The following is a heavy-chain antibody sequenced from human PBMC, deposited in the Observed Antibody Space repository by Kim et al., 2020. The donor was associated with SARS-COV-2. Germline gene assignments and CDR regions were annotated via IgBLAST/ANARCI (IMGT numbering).Heavy chain of an antibody. Sequence: SETLSLTCTVSGGSISSYYWSWIRQPPGKGLEWIGSIYYSGSTNYNPSLKSRVTISVDPSKSQFSLKLSSVTAADTAVYYCAGDYYSYGYVGDSCSGMDVCGLGTTVTVSS. V-gene: IGHV4-59*01. J-gene: IGHJ6*02. CDR1: GGSISSYY. CDR3: AGDYYSYGYVGDSCSGMDV. D-gene: IGHD5-18*01. CDR2: IYYSGST.